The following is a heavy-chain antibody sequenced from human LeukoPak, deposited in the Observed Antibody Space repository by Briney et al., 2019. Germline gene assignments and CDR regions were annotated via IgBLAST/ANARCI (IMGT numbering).Heavy chain of an antibody. Sequence: PSDTLSLTCTVSGRSINSGGYYWSWIRQPAGKGLEWIGRISTRGITKYNPSLKSRVPIPVDTSKNQFSLNLSSVTAADTAVYYCARGPDYTNYVDSWGQGTLVTVSS. J-gene: IGHJ4*02. D-gene: IGHD4-11*01. CDR3: ARGPDYTNYVDS. V-gene: IGHV4-61*02. CDR1: GRSINSGGYY. CDR2: ISTRGIT.